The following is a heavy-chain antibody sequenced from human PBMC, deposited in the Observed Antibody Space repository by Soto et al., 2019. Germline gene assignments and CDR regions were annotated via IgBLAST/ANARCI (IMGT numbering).Heavy chain of an antibody. CDR3: ARHAKGSYYYYGMDV. CDR1: GGSISSYY. CDR2: IYYSGST. Sequence: SETLSLTCTVSGGSISSYYWSWIRQPPGKGLEWIGYIYYSGSTNYNPSLKSRVTISVDTSKNQFSLKLSSVTAADTAVYYCARHAKGSYYYYGMDVWGQGTTVNVSS. J-gene: IGHJ6*02. V-gene: IGHV4-59*08. D-gene: IGHD2-15*01.